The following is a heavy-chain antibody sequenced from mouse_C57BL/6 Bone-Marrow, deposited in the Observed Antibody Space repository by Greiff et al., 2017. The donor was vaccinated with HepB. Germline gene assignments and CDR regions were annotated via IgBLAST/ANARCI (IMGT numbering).Heavy chain of an antibody. CDR2: ISSGGDYI. J-gene: IGHJ3*01. Sequence: DVMLVESGEGLVKPGGSLKLSCAASGFTFSSYAMSWVRQTPEKRLEWVAYISSGGDYIYYADTVKGRFTISRDNARNTLYLQMSSLKSEDTAMYYCTRWYYGPGFAYWGQGTLVTVSA. CDR3: TRWYYGPGFAY. D-gene: IGHD1-2*01. CDR1: GFTFSSYA. V-gene: IGHV5-9-1*02.